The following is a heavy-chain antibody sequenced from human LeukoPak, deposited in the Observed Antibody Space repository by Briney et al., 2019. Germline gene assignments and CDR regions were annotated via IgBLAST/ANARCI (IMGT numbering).Heavy chain of an antibody. CDR2: ISGSGGIT. CDR3: AKDSYRGYCTNGVCFLDY. V-gene: IGHV3-23*01. J-gene: IGHJ4*02. Sequence: GGSLRLSXAASGFTFSSYAMSWVRQAPGKGLEWVSAISGSGGITYYADSVKGRFTISRDNSKNTLYLQMNSLRADDTDVYYCAKDSYRGYCTNGVCFLDYWGQGTLVTVSS. D-gene: IGHD2-8*01. CDR1: GFTFSSYA.